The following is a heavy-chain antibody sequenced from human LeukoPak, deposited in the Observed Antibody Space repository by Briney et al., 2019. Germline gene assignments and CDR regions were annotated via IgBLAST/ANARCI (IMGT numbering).Heavy chain of an antibody. Sequence: SETLSLTCTVSGCSISSYYWSWIRQPAGKGLEWIGRIYTSGSTNYNPSLKSRVTMSVDTSKNQFSLKLSSVTAADTAVYYCASDYGYGGTMTYYYYGMDVWGQGTTVTVSS. D-gene: IGHD4-23*01. J-gene: IGHJ6*02. CDR2: IYTSGST. CDR3: ASDYGYGGTMTYYYYGMDV. V-gene: IGHV4-4*07. CDR1: GCSISSYY.